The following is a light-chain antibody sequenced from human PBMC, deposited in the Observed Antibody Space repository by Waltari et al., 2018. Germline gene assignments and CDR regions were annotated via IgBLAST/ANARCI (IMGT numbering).Light chain of an antibody. CDR3: QQFNSYPIT. CDR1: QGSDSV. J-gene: IGKJ5*01. CDR2: DAS. Sequence: AIQLTQSPSSLSASVGDRVTITCRASQGSDSVLDWYQQKPGKAPKLLIYDASSLESGVSSRFSGSGSGTDFTLTISSLQPEDCATYYCQQFNSYPITCGQGTRLEIK. V-gene: IGKV1-13*02.